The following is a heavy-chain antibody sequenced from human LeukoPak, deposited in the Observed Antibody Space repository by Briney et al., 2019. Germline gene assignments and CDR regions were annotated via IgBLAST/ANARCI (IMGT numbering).Heavy chain of an antibody. D-gene: IGHD3-10*01. J-gene: IGHJ4*02. CDR2: IYPGDSDT. CDR3: ARCEGSYYYGSGSYSGPNFAY. Sequence: GEALKISCKGSGYSFTSYWIGWVRQIPGKGLEWMGIIYPGDSDTRYSPSSQGQVTITADNSISTAYLQWSSLKASDTAMYYCARCEGSYYYGSGSYSGPNFAYWGQGTLVTVSS. CDR1: GYSFTSYW. V-gene: IGHV5-51*01.